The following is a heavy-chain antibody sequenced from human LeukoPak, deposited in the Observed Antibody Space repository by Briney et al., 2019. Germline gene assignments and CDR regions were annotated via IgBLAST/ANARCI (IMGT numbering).Heavy chain of an antibody. J-gene: IGHJ4*02. CDR1: GGSISSGGYY. CDR3: ARSGKMATMPFDY. V-gene: IGHV4-31*03. D-gene: IGHD5-24*01. Sequence: SQTLSLTCTVSGGSISSGGYYWSWIRQHPGKGLEWIGYIYYSGSTYYNPSLKSRVTISVDTSKNQFSLKLSSVNAADTAVYYCARSGKMATMPFDYWGQGTLVTVSS. CDR2: IYYSGST.